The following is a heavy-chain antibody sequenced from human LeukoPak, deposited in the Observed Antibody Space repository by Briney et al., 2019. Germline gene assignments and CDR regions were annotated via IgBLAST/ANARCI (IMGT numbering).Heavy chain of an antibody. CDR1: RFTFSTYT. Sequence: GGSLRLSCAASRFTFSTYTMNWVRQAPGKGLEWVSSVSSSSSYIYYADSVKGRFTISRDNAKNSLYLQMNSLRAEDTAVYYCARGDSSYSDSSGYLSHFDYWGQGTLVTVSS. J-gene: IGHJ4*02. D-gene: IGHD3-22*01. CDR3: ARGDSSYSDSSGYLSHFDY. V-gene: IGHV3-21*01. CDR2: VSSSSSYI.